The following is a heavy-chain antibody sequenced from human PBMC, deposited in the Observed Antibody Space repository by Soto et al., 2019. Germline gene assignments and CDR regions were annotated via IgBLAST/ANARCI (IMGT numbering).Heavy chain of an antibody. Sequence: GGSLRLSCAASGFIFSSYSLNWVRQGPGKGLAWFSTTNHDSSHIYYAASLKGRSTVSRDNAKNSLYLQIYALRAEDTAVYYCARLTGTTRTRSDWGQGTLVTVSS. D-gene: IGHD1-7*01. J-gene: IGHJ4*01. CDR2: TNHDSSHI. V-gene: IGHV3-21*01. CDR3: ARLTGTTRTRSD. CDR1: GFIFSSYS.